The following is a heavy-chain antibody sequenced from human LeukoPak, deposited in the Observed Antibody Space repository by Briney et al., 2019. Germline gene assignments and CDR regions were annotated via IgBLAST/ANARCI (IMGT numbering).Heavy chain of an antibody. CDR2: IIPIFGTA. V-gene: IGHV1-69*05. D-gene: IGHD3-22*01. Sequence: SVKVSCKASGYTFTSYGISWVRQAPGQGLELMGRIIPIFGTANYAQKFQGRVTITTDESTSTAYMELSSLRSEDTAVYYCASSSGYYNADDYWGQGTLVTVSS. J-gene: IGHJ4*02. CDR1: GYTFTSYG. CDR3: ASSSGYYNADDY.